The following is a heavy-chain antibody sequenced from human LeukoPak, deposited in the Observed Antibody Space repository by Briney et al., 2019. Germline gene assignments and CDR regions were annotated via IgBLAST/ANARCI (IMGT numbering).Heavy chain of an antibody. CDR3: ARDSALYCSGGSCTDY. D-gene: IGHD2-15*01. J-gene: IGHJ4*02. V-gene: IGHV3-7*01. Sequence: GGSLRLSCAASGFTFSSYWMSWVRQAPGKGLEWVANIKQDGSEKYYVDSVKGRFTISRDNAKNSLYLQMNRLRAEDTAVYYCARDSALYCSGGSCTDYWGQGTLVTVSS. CDR1: GFTFSSYW. CDR2: IKQDGSEK.